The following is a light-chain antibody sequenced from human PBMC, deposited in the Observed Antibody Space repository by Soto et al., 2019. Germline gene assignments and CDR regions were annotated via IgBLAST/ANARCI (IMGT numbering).Light chain of an antibody. Sequence: IELTQSPATLSVSPGDGATLSCRASQSVXSYFVWYQKKPGQTPRILXDCASTRPTGSPARLSGSGSGTDFTLTISGLHSEYFAVYYCQQYKNGTQTFGQGTKVDIK. V-gene: IGKV3D-15*01. CDR3: QQYKNGTQT. CDR2: CAS. J-gene: IGKJ1*01. CDR1: QSVXSY.